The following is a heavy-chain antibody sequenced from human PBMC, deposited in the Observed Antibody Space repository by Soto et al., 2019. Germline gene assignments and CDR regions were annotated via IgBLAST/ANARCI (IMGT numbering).Heavy chain of an antibody. CDR1: GFTFSGSA. V-gene: IGHV3-73*01. Sequence: EVQLVESGGGLVQPGESLKLSCAVSGFTFSGSAMHWVSQASGKGLEWVGRIRSKANNYATAYAASVKGRFTISRDDSKNTAYLQMNSLKSEDTAVYYCTRGYGDYVRDYWGQGTLVTVSS. CDR3: TRGYGDYVRDY. J-gene: IGHJ4*02. D-gene: IGHD4-17*01. CDR2: IRSKANNYAT.